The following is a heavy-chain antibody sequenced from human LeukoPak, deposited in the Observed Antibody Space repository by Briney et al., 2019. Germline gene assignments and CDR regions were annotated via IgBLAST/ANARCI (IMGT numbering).Heavy chain of an antibody. CDR3: SRTAIVIVPAAFYPGGYNRFDP. Sequence: SETLSLTCAVYGGSFSGYYWSWIRQPPGKGLEWIGEINHSGSTIYNPSLKSRVTISVDTSKNQFSLKLSSVTAADTAVYYCSRTAIVIVPAAFYPGGYNRFDPWGQGTMVTVSS. V-gene: IGHV4-34*01. CDR2: INHSGST. CDR1: GGSFSGYY. D-gene: IGHD2-2*01. J-gene: IGHJ5*02.